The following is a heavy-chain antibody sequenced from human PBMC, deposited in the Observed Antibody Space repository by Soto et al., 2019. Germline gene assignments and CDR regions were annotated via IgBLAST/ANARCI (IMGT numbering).Heavy chain of an antibody. J-gene: IGHJ5*02. Sequence: LSLICTVSGGSMSSGGYYWSWIRQHPGKGLEWIGYIYYSGSTYYNPSLKSRVTISVDTSKNQFSLKLSSVTAADTAVYYCARGSCSGGSCYGHNWFDPWGQGTLVTVSS. CDR1: GGSMSSGGYY. CDR3: ARGSCSGGSCYGHNWFDP. V-gene: IGHV4-31*03. CDR2: IYYSGST. D-gene: IGHD2-15*01.